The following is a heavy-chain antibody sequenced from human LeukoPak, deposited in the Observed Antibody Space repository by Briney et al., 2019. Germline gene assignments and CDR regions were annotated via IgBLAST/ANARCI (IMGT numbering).Heavy chain of an antibody. D-gene: IGHD3-10*01. CDR1: GGSISSSSYY. J-gene: IGHJ3*02. V-gene: IGHV4-39*07. CDR2: IYYSGST. Sequence: LETLSLTCTVSGGSISSSSYYWGWIRQPPGKGLEWIGSIYYSGSTYYNPSLKSRVTISVDTSKNQFSLKLSSVTAADTAVYYCASPYGSGSFSRFHAFDIWGQGTMVTVSS. CDR3: ASPYGSGSFSRFHAFDI.